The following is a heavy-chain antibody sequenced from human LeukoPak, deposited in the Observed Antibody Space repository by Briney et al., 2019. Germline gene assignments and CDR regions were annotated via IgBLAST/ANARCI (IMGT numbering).Heavy chain of an antibody. CDR3: WDTNWNGDWDY. D-gene: IGHD1-1*01. Sequence: GGSLRLSCAASGFTSNYMSWVRPAPGKGLEWVGRIKSKAHGGTTDYAAPVKGRFTISRDDSKNTLYLQMNSLKTEDTAVYYCWDTNWNGDWDYWGQGTLVTVSS. J-gene: IGHJ4*02. CDR2: IKSKAHGGTT. V-gene: IGHV3-15*01. CDR1: GFTSNY.